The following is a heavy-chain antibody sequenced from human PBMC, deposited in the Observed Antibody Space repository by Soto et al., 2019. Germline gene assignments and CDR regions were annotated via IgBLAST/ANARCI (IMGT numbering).Heavy chain of an antibody. Sequence: QVQLVQSGAEVKKPGASVKVSCKASGYTFTNYAFSWVRQATGQGLEWMGWISAYNGNTNYPQKLQGRVTMTTDTSTNTAYMELRSLRSDDTAVYYCARDLAAAGPFDCWGQGTLVTVSS. CDR2: ISAYNGNT. V-gene: IGHV1-18*01. D-gene: IGHD6-13*01. J-gene: IGHJ4*02. CDR1: GYTFTNYA. CDR3: ARDLAAAGPFDC.